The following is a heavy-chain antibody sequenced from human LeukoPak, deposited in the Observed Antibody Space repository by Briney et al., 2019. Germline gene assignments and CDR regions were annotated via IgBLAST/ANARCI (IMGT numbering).Heavy chain of an antibody. CDR3: ARLNTALDP. V-gene: IGHV4-59*08. CDR2: IYYTGNT. D-gene: IGHD5-18*01. CDR1: GGSFSSYY. Sequence: PSETLSLTCAVYGGSFSSYYWSWIRQPPGKGLEWIGYIYYTGNTNYNPSLKSRVTISVDTSKNQFSLKLSSVTAADTAVYYCARLNTALDPWGQGTLVTVSS. J-gene: IGHJ5*02.